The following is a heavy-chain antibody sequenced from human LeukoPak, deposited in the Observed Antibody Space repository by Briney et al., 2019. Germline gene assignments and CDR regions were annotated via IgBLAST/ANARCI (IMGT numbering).Heavy chain of an antibody. CDR2: ISSSSSYI. V-gene: IGHV3-21*01. D-gene: IGHD3-10*01. CDR1: GFTFSSYS. Sequence: GRSLRLSCAASGFTFSSYSMNCVRQAPGKGLEWVSSISSSSSYIYYADSVKGRFTISRDNAKNSLYLQMNSLRAEDAAVYYCARVSALEGPGDYWGQGTLVTVSS. J-gene: IGHJ4*02. CDR3: ARVSALEGPGDY.